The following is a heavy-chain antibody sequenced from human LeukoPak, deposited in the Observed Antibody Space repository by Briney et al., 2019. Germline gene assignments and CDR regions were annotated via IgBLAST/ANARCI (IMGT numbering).Heavy chain of an antibody. J-gene: IGHJ5*02. CDR2: INGDGGAI. Sequence: GSLRLSCVASGFTFSGAWMHWARQTPGKGLLWVSHINGDGGAINYADDVKGRFTISRDNAKNTLYLHMNSLRVEDTAVYYCVRDLPRTSGPWGQGTLVTVSS. D-gene: IGHD3-10*01. V-gene: IGHV3-74*01. CDR1: GFTFSGAW. CDR3: VRDLPRTSGP.